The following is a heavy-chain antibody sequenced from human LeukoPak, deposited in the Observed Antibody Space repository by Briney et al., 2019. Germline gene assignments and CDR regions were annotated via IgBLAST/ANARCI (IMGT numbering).Heavy chain of an antibody. CDR2: MNPNSGNT. CDR1: GYTFTSYD. D-gene: IGHD6-19*01. Sequence: ASVKVSCKASGYTFTSYDINWVRQATGQGLEWMGWMNPNSGNTGYAQKFQGRVTITRNTSISTAYMELSSLRSEDTALYYCARGRIRYDDYSSGWFVFFEFWGQGSLATVSS. J-gene: IGHJ4*02. V-gene: IGHV1-8*03. CDR3: ARGRIRYDDYSSGWFVFFEF.